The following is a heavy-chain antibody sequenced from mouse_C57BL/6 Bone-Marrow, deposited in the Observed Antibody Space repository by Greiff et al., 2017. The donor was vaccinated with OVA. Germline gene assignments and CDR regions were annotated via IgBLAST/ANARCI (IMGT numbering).Heavy chain of an antibody. J-gene: IGHJ2*01. CDR1: GYTFTSYW. CDR2: IHPSDSDT. CDR3: AILYGNYGTDFDY. D-gene: IGHD2-1*01. Sequence: QVQLKQPGAELVKPGASVKVSCKASGYTFTSYWMHWVKQRPGQGLEWIGRIHPSDSDTNYNQKFKGKATLTVDKSSSTAYMQLSSLTSEDSAVYYCAILYGNYGTDFDYWGQGTTLTVSS. V-gene: IGHV1-74*01.